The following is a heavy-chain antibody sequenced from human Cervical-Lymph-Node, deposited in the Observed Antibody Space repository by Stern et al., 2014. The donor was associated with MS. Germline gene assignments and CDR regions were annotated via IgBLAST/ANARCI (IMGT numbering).Heavy chain of an antibody. CDR1: GYTFTSYD. D-gene: IGHD2-8*01. CDR2: MNTDSGGT. CDR3: AGGETSLMVFALSRYYGMDV. Sequence: QMQLVESGAEVKKPGASLKVSCKASGYTFTSYDINWVRQATGQGLEWMGLMNTDSGGTSYAQKFQGRGIMTRKTTINDAYMERSSLTSDDTAVYYCAGGETSLMVFALSRYYGMDVWGQGTTVTVSS. V-gene: IGHV1-8*01. J-gene: IGHJ6*02.